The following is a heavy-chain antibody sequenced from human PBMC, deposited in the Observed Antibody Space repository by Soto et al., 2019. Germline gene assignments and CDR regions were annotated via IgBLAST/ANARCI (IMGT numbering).Heavy chain of an antibody. D-gene: IGHD3-22*01. Sequence: LSLTCAVYGRPFSDSFWSWIRQPPGKGLEWIGEINHRGFTNYKPSLKSRVTISVDTSKNQFSLKLSSVTAADTALYYCARGGLHIESSGQLTYYFDHWGQGTLVTVSS. CDR2: INHRGFT. CDR1: GRPFSDSF. J-gene: IGHJ4*02. V-gene: IGHV4-34*01. CDR3: ARGGLHIESSGQLTYYFDH.